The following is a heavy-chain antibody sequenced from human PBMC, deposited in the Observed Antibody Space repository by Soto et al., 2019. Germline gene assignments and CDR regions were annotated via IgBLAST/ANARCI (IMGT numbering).Heavy chain of an antibody. J-gene: IGHJ4*02. Sequence: QVQLVQSGAEVKKPGASVKVSCKASGYTFTGYYMHWVRQAPGQGLECKGWINPNSGGTNYAQNIQGRVNMNRDPSISTAYMELSRLRSDETAVYYCAKGGSRDLWGPGTLVTVSS. CDR1: GYTFTGYY. CDR3: AKGGSRDL. CDR2: INPNSGGT. V-gene: IGHV1-2*02. D-gene: IGHD1-26*01.